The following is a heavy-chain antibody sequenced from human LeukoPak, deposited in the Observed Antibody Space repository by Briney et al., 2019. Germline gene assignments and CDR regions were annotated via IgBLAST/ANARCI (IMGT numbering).Heavy chain of an antibody. CDR1: GGSISSYY. V-gene: IGHV4-59*01. CDR2: IYYSGST. J-gene: IGHJ3*02. Sequence: SETLSLTCTVSGGSISSYYWSWIRQPPGKGLEWIGYIYYSGSTNYNPSLKSRVTISVDTSKNQFSLKLSSVTAADTAVYYCARAGEYSSSSGWDDAFDIWGQGTMVTVSS. CDR3: ARAGEYSSSSGWDDAFDI. D-gene: IGHD6-6*01.